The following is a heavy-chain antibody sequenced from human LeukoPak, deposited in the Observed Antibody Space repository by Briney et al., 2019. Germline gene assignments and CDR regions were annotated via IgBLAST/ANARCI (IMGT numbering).Heavy chain of an antibody. V-gene: IGHV4-61*02. D-gene: IGHD3-3*01. CDR1: GGSISSGSYY. J-gene: IGHJ6*03. CDR3: ASQISYYDFWSGSPSYYYYYMDV. CDR2: IYTSGST. Sequence: SQTLSLTCTVSGGSISSGSYYWSWIRQPAGKGLEWIGRIYTSGSTNYNPSLKSRVTISVDTSKNQFSLKLRSVTAADTAVYYCASQISYYDFWSGSPSYYYYYMDVWGKGTTVTVSS.